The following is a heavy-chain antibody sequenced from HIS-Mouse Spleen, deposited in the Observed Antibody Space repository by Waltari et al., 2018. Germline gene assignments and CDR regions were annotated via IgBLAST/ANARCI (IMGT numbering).Heavy chain of an antibody. D-gene: IGHD6-13*01. CDR1: GGSISSSSSY. Sequence: QLQLQESGPGLVKPSETLSLTCTVSGGSISSSSSYWGWIRQPPGKGLEWMGGIYYSGSTYYNPSLKSRVTISVDTSKNQFSLKLSSVTAADTAVYYCAREIPYSSSWYDWYFDLWGRGTLVTVSS. CDR3: AREIPYSSSWYDWYFDL. CDR2: IYYSGST. J-gene: IGHJ2*01. V-gene: IGHV4-39*07.